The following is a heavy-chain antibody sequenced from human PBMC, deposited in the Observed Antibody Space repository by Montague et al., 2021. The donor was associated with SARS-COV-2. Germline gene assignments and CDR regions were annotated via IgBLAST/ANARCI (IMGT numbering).Heavy chain of an antibody. CDR2: IYHSGST. Sequence: SETLSLTCGVSGGSISSSHCWNWVRQPPGKGLEWIGEIYHSGSTNYNPSLKNRVIISIDKSKNQFSLKLSSVTAADTAVYYCATGPSSGLSVAGFDYWGQGTLVTVSS. CDR1: GGSISSSHC. D-gene: IGHD6-19*01. V-gene: IGHV4-4*02. J-gene: IGHJ4*02. CDR3: ATGPSSGLSVAGFDY.